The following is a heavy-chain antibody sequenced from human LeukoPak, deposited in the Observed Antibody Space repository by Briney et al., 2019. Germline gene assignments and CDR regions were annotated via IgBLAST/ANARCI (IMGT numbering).Heavy chain of an antibody. V-gene: IGHV4-4*07. CDR3: ARDGNFSSGYPLDY. CDR1: GGSISNYY. D-gene: IGHD3-3*01. Sequence: SETLSLTCTVSGGSISNYYWSWIRQPAGKGLEWIGRIYTSGSTNYNPSLKSRVTMSVDTSKNQFSLKLNSVTAADTAVYYCARDGNFSSGYPLDYWGQGSLVTVSS. J-gene: IGHJ4*02. CDR2: IYTSGST.